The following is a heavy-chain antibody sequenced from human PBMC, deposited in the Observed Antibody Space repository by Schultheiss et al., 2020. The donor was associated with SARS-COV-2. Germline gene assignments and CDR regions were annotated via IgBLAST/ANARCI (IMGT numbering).Heavy chain of an antibody. CDR2: IYSGGST. CDR3: ASAYCCGDCLNWFDP. J-gene: IGHJ5*02. V-gene: IGHV3-66*01. D-gene: IGHD2-21*02. Sequence: GGSLRLSCAASGFTVSSNYMSWVRQAPGKGLEWVSVIYSGGSTYYADSVKGRFTISRDNSKNTLYLQMNSLRAEDTAVYYCASAYCCGDCLNWFDPWGQGTLVTVSS. CDR1: GFTVSSNY.